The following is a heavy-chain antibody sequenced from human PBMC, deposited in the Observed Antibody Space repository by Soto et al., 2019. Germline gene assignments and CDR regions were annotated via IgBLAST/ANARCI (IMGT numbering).Heavy chain of an antibody. J-gene: IGHJ5*02. V-gene: IGHV1-18*01. D-gene: IGHD3-9*01. CDR1: GYTFTSYG. CDR2: ISAYNGNT. Sequence: ASVKVSCKASGYTFTSYGISCVRQAPGQGLEWMGWISAYNGNTNSAQKLQGRVTMTTDTSTSTAYMELRSLRSDDTAVYYCARYYDILTGYYTIPDNWFDPWGQGTLVTVSS. CDR3: ARYYDILTGYYTIPDNWFDP.